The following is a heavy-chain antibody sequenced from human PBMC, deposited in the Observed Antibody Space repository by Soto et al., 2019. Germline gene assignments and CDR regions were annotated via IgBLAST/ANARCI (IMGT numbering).Heavy chain of an antibody. CDR1: GFTFSAFA. CDR2: ISYDGTNE. V-gene: IGHV3-30*18. Sequence: GGSLRLSCTVSGFTFSAFAMYWVRQAPGKGLECVALISYDGTNEDYAESVRGRFTISRDNSKNTLYLDMNSLSAEDSAVYFCAKGVVREPAYFDYWGQGTLVTVYS. J-gene: IGHJ4*02. D-gene: IGHD3-10*01. CDR3: AKGVVREPAYFDY.